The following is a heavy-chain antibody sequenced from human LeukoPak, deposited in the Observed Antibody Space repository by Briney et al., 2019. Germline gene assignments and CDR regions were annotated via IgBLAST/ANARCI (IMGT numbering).Heavy chain of an antibody. Sequence: PSETLSLTCGVNGGSFTGYYWGWVRQPPGKGLEWIVSIYYSGTTYYNPSLKSRVTISVDTSKNQFSLRLSSVTAADTAVYYCARHREIKAAASAFDYWGQGTLVTVSS. J-gene: IGHJ4*02. CDR2: IYYSGTT. CDR3: ARHREIKAAASAFDY. D-gene: IGHD6-13*01. CDR1: GGSFTGYY. V-gene: IGHV4-39*01.